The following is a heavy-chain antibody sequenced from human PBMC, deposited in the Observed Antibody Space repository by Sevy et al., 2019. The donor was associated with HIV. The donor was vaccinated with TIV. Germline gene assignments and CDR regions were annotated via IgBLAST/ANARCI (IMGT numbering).Heavy chain of an antibody. D-gene: IGHD2-2*01. CDR3: AKGGVCSSPSCYYFYYMDV. V-gene: IGHV3-23*01. CDR1: GSTFSSYA. J-gene: IGHJ6*03. CDR2: ISVSGIST. Sequence: GGSLRLSCAASGSTFSSYAMSWVRQAPGKGLEWVATISVSGISTYYADSVKGLFTISRDNPKNTLYVQMSSLRAEDTAVYYCAKGGVCSSPSCYYFYYMDVWGKGTTVTVSS.